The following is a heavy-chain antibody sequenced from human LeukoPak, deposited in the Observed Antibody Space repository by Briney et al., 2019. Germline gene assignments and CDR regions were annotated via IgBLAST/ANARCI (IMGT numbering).Heavy chain of an antibody. J-gene: IGHJ3*02. V-gene: IGHV4-59*01. CDR3: ARTPDSGSDAFDI. D-gene: IGHD3-3*01. CDR2: IHNRGST. CDR1: GGSISSSF. Sequence: SETLSLTCTVSGGSISSSFWSWIRQPPGKGLEWIGYIHNRGSTNQDPSLKSRVTISVDTSKNQLSLRLSSVTAADTAVYYCARTPDSGSDAFDIWGQGTMVTVSS.